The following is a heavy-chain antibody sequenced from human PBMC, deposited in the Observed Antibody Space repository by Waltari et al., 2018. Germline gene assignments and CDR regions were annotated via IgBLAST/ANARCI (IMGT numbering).Heavy chain of an antibody. CDR3: ARDILTGYSKPPDY. Sequence: QLQLQESGPGLVKPSETLSLTCTVSGGSISSSSYYWGWIRQPPGKGLEWIGSIYYSGRTYYNPSLKSRVTRSVDTSKNQFSLKLSSVTAADTAVYYCARDILTGYSKPPDYWGQGTLVTVSS. CDR1: GGSISSSSYY. V-gene: IGHV4-39*07. CDR2: IYYSGRT. D-gene: IGHD3-9*01. J-gene: IGHJ4*02.